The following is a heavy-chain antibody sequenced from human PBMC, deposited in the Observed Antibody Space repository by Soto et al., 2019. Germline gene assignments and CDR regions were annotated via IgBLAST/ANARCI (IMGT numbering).Heavy chain of an antibody. J-gene: IGHJ3*02. CDR2: IYYSGST. V-gene: IGHV4-30-4*01. CDR1: GGSISSGDYY. Sequence: SETLSLTXTVSGGSISSGDYYWSWIRQPPGKGLEWIGYIYYSGSTYYNPSLKSRVTISVDTSKNQFSLKLSSVTAADTAVYYCARDQGYYYDSSGPAGDAFDIWGQGTMVTVSS. D-gene: IGHD3-22*01. CDR3: ARDQGYYYDSSGPAGDAFDI.